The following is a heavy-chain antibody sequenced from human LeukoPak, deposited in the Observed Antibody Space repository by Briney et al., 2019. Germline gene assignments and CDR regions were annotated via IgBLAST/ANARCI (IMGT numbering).Heavy chain of an antibody. J-gene: IGHJ4*02. D-gene: IGHD6-19*01. Sequence: ASVKVSCKASGYTFTSYGISWVRQAPGQGREWMGWISAYNGNTNYAQKLQGRVTMTTDTSTSTAYMELRSLRSDDTAVYYCARDVMSSGWYSFDYWGQGTLVTVSS. V-gene: IGHV1-18*01. CDR3: ARDVMSSGWYSFDY. CDR1: GYTFTSYG. CDR2: ISAYNGNT.